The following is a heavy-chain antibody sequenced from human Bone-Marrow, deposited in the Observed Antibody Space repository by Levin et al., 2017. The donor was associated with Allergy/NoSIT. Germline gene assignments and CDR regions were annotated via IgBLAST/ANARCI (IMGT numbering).Heavy chain of an antibody. CDR1: GFTFSIYW. J-gene: IGHJ4*02. CDR2: IREDGNQK. D-gene: IGHD3-22*01. V-gene: IGHV3-7*01. CDR3: ARIPYYYDSSGYSYFDS. Sequence: AGESLKISCAASGFTFSIYWMSWVRQAPGKGLEWVANIREDGNQKYYVDSVKGRFTIYRDNAKNSLFLQMNSVRAEDTALYYCARIPYYYDSSGYSYFDSWGQGTLVTVSS.